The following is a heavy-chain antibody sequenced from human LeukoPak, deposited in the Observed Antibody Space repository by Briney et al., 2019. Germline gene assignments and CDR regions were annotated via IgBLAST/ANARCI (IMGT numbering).Heavy chain of an antibody. CDR2: ISGSGGST. Sequence: PGGSLRLSCAASGFTFSSYGMSWVRQAPGKGLEWVSAISGSGGSTYYADSVKGRFTISRDNSKNTLYLQMNSLRAEDTAVYYCVCRVGSGSLSNFDYWGQGTLVTVSS. CDR1: GFTFSSYG. J-gene: IGHJ4*02. D-gene: IGHD3-10*01. CDR3: VCRVGSGSLSNFDY. V-gene: IGHV3-23*01.